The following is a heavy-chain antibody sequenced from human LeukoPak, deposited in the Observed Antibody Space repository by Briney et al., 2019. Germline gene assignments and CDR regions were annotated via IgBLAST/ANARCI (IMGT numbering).Heavy chain of an antibody. CDR2: ISSSSTTI. Sequence: GGSLRLSCAASGFTFTSYSMNWVRQAPGKGLEWVSYISSSSTTIYYADSVKGRFTMSRDNAKNSLYLQMNSLRDEDTAVHYCARGYYGDYVVDYWGQGTLVTVSS. V-gene: IGHV3-48*02. J-gene: IGHJ4*02. CDR3: ARGYYGDYVVDY. D-gene: IGHD4-17*01. CDR1: GFTFTSYS.